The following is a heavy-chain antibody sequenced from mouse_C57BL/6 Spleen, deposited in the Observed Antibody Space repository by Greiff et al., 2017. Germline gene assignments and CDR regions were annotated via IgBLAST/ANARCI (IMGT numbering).Heavy chain of an antibody. J-gene: IGHJ2*01. CDR2: IYPRSGNT. Sequence: QVQLKQSGAELARPGASVKLSCKASGYTFTSYGISWVKQRPGQGLEWIGEIYPRSGNTYYNEKFKGKATLTADKPSSTAYMELRSLTSEESAVYFCAREGIYYDYDGYYFDYWGQGTTLTVSS. V-gene: IGHV1-81*01. CDR1: GYTFTSYG. CDR3: AREGIYYDYDGYYFDY. D-gene: IGHD2-4*01.